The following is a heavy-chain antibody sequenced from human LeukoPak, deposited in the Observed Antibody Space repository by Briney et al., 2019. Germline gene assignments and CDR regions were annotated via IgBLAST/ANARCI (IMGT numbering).Heavy chain of an antibody. J-gene: IGHJ4*02. CDR1: GGSFSGYY. CDR2: INHSGST. D-gene: IGHD2-21*01. Sequence: PSETLSLTGAVYGGSFSGYYWSGIRQPPGKGLEWIGEINHSGSTNYNPSLKSRVTISVDTSKNQFSLKLSSVTAADTAVYYCARGELFPDYWGQGTLVTVSS. CDR3: ARGELFPDY. V-gene: IGHV4-34*01.